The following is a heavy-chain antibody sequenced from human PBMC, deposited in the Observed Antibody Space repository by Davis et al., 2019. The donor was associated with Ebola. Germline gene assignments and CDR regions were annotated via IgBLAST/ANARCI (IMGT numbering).Heavy chain of an antibody. CDR2: LSQDESEK. D-gene: IGHD7-27*01. J-gene: IGHJ4*02. CDR1: EFTFGNYW. V-gene: IGHV3-7*01. CDR3: ATDNWGPAL. Sequence: GESLKISCVASEFTFGNYWMTWVRQVPGKGLEWVASLSQDESEKRYVDSVKGRFTISRDNAKKSLYLEMNSLRAEDTAVYYCATDNWGPALWGQGTLLTVSS.